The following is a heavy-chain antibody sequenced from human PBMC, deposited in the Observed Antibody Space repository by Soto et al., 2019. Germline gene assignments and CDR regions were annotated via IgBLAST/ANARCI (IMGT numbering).Heavy chain of an antibody. V-gene: IGHV3-66*01. CDR3: TMDAVHCNGGRCYGVPMDV. D-gene: IGHD2-15*01. Sequence: EVQLVESGGGLVQPGGSLRLSCAASGFSVSSKYMSWVRQAPGKGLEWVSLIQSGGSTYYAGSVKGRFTISRDNSENTQFLQMNSLRVEDTAVYYCTMDAVHCNGGRCYGVPMDVWGKGTMVTVSA. CDR2: IQSGGST. J-gene: IGHJ6*04. CDR1: GFSVSSKY.